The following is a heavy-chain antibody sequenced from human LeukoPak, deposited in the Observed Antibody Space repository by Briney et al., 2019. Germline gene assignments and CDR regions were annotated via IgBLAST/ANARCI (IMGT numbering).Heavy chain of an antibody. CDR1: GFTFSSYA. D-gene: IGHD6-6*01. Sequence: PGGSLRLSCAASGFTFSSYAMSWVRQTPGKGLGWVSAITDSVGDTYHADSVKGRFTISRENSKNTLYLQMNSLRVEDTAVYYCVKGSSSSRPYFFDCWGQGTLVTVSS. CDR3: VKGSSSSRPYFFDC. CDR2: ITDSVGDT. J-gene: IGHJ4*02. V-gene: IGHV3-23*01.